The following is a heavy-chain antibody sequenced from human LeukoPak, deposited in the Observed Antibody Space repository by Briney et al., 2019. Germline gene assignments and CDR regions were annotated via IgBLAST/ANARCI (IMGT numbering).Heavy chain of an antibody. D-gene: IGHD6-13*01. CDR1: GFAFSNYW. Sequence: GGSLRLSCAASGFAFSNYWLHWVRQAPGKGLEWVARINTLGSSTNYADSVKGRFTISRDNAKNTLYLQMTSLSAEDTAVYYALAGYYYYYMDVWGKGTTVTVSS. J-gene: IGHJ6*03. CDR3: LAGYYYYYMDV. V-gene: IGHV3-74*01. CDR2: INTLGSST.